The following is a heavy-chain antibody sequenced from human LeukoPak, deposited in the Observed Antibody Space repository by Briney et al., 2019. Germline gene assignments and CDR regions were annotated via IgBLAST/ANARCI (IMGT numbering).Heavy chain of an antibody. V-gene: IGHV1-69*05. J-gene: IGHJ6*03. CDR2: IIPIFGTA. CDR3: ASPSSSAGGYYYYMDV. CDR1: GGTFSSYA. Sequence: RRASVKVSCKASGGTFSSYAISWVRQAPGQGLEWMGVIIPIFGTANYAQKFQGRVTITTDESTSTAYMELSSLRSEDTAVYYCASPSSSAGGYYYYMDVWGKGTTVTVSS. D-gene: IGHD6-6*01.